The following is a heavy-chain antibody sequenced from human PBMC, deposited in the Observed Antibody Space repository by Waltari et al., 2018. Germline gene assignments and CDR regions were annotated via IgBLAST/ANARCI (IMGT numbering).Heavy chain of an antibody. CDR3: ARNHGTWYYMDV. Sequence: EVQLVETGGGLIQPGGSLRLSCEASGFPVSGNYMSWVRQAPGKGLEWVSIIYSGGSIYYADSVKGRFTISRDNSKNTLDLEMNSLRAEDTAVYYCARNHGTWYYMDVWGKGTTVTVSS. CDR2: IYSGGSI. D-gene: IGHD3-9*01. V-gene: IGHV3-53*02. J-gene: IGHJ6*04. CDR1: GFPVSGNY.